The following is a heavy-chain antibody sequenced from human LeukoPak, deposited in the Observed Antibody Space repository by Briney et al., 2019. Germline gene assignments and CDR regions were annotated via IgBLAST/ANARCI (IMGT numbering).Heavy chain of an antibody. Sequence: GESLKISCKGSGYSFTSYWISWVRQMPGKGLEWMGRIDPSDSYTNYSPSSQGHVTISADQSISTAYLQWSSLKASDTAMYYCARQASQPGIAAAGTLDYWGQGTLVTVSS. CDR1: GYSFTSYW. CDR3: ARQASQPGIAAAGTLDY. CDR2: IDPSDSYT. V-gene: IGHV5-10-1*01. J-gene: IGHJ4*02. D-gene: IGHD6-13*01.